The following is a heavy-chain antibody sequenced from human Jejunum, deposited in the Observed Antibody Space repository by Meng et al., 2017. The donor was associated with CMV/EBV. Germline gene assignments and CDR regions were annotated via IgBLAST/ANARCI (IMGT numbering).Heavy chain of an antibody. J-gene: IGHJ4*02. CDR2: IYYSGST. D-gene: IGHD3-10*01. Sequence: SISSSTYDWGWIRQPPGKGLEWIGSIYYSGSTYYNPSLKSRVTISVDTSKNQFSLKLSSVTAADTAVYYCARDHSPFMVRGEFDYWGQGTLVTVSS. CDR3: ARDHSPFMVRGEFDY. V-gene: IGHV4-39*07. CDR1: SISSSTYD.